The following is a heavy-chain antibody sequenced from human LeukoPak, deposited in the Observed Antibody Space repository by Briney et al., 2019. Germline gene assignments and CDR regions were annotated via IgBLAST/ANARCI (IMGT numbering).Heavy chain of an antibody. CDR1: GFTFNNFA. Sequence: GGSRRLSWAASGFTFNNFAMSWVRQAPGKGLEWVAFIRYDGSNKYYADSVKGRFTISRDNTLYLQMNSLRAEDTAVYYCAKDHCSSTSCFYFDYWGQGTLVTVSS. J-gene: IGHJ4*02. CDR3: AKDHCSSTSCFYFDY. D-gene: IGHD2-2*01. V-gene: IGHV3-30*02. CDR2: IRYDGSNK.